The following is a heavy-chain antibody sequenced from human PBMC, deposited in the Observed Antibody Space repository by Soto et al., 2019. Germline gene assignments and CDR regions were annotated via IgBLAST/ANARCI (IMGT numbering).Heavy chain of an antibody. CDR3: ARGYGDYRY. J-gene: IGHJ4*02. CDR1: GCSISSYY. D-gene: IGHD4-17*01. V-gene: IGHV4-59*01. CDR2: IYYSGST. Sequence: PSETLSLTCTVSGCSISSYYWSWIRQPPGKGLEWIGYIYYSGSTNYNPSLKSRVTISVDTSKNQFSLKLSSVTAADTAVYYCARGYGDYRYWGQGTLVTVSS.